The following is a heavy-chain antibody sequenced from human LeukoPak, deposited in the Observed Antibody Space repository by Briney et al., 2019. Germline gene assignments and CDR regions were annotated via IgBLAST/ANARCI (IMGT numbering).Heavy chain of an antibody. D-gene: IGHD3-10*01. V-gene: IGHV4-59*11. J-gene: IGHJ6*02. CDR1: GGSMTNQY. CDR2: MSYSGSS. CDR3: ARERVEGTGAGSYYHFCMDV. Sequence: SETLSLTCTVSGGSMTNQYWTWLRQPPGKGLEWMGYMSYSGSSNYNPSLNSRGTISVDTSKNQFSLKLDSVAAADAAVYCCARERVEGTGAGSYYHFCMDVWGQGTTVSVSS.